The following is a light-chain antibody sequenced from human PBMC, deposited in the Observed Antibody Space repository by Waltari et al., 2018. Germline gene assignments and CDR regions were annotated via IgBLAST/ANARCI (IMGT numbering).Light chain of an antibody. CDR2: QAS. CDR3: QQYDSYPWT. Sequence: IPLPQSPYPLSSSITTRVINTCRATQSISSWLAWFQQKPGKAPKLLIYQASTLESGVPSRFSGSGSGSEFTLTISSLQPDDFATYHCQQYDSYPWTFGQGTKVEVK. CDR1: QSISSW. J-gene: IGKJ1*01. V-gene: IGKV1-5*03.